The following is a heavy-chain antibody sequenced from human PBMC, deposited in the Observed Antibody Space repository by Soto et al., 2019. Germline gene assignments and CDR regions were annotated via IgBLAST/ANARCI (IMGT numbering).Heavy chain of an antibody. D-gene: IGHD3-16*01. Sequence: GGSLRLSCAASGFTFSSYAMSWVRQAPGKGLEWVSGISGSGGNTYYADSVKGRVTISRDNSKNTLYLQLNRLRAEDPAVYYCATRGPQYYFDYWGQGTLVTVSS. CDR1: GFTFSSYA. V-gene: IGHV3-23*01. CDR2: ISGSGGNT. J-gene: IGHJ4*02. CDR3: ATRGPQYYFDY.